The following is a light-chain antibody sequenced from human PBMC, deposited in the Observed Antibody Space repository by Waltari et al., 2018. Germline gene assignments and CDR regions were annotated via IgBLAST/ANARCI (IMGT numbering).Light chain of an antibody. J-gene: IGKJ2*01. CDR1: QTVSSNY. Sequence: EIVLTQSPGTLSLSPGERATLSCRASQTVSSNYLAWYQQKPGQAPRLLIYGASSRTTGIPDRFSGSGSGIDLTLTISRLEPQDFAVYSCQQFVKSPQYTFGQGTKLEIK. CDR2: GAS. CDR3: QQFVKSPQYT. V-gene: IGKV3-20*01.